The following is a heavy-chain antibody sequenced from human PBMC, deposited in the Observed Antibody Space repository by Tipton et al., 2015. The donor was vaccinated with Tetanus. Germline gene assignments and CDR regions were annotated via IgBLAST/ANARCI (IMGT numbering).Heavy chain of an antibody. V-gene: IGHV3-11*01. CDR1: GFTFSDYY. CDR2: ISSSGSTI. CDR3: ARDLLGQLVRSNAFDI. Sequence: SLRLSCAASGFTFSDYYMSWIRQAPGKGLEWVSYISSSGSTIYYADSVKGRFTISRDNAKNSLYLQMNSLRAEDTAVYYCARDLLGQLVRSNAFDIWGQGTMVTVSS. J-gene: IGHJ3*02. D-gene: IGHD6-13*01.